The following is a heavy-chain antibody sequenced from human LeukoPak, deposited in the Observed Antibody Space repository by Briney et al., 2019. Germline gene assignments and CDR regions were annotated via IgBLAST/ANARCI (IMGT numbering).Heavy chain of an antibody. D-gene: IGHD1-26*01. CDR1: GYTLTNYD. Sequence: ASVKVSCKASGYTLTNYDINWVRQATGQGLEWMGWMNPNSGHTGYTQKFQGRVTMTRDTSIGTAYMELSSLRFEDTAVYYCVRVQSGSYARYGMDVWGQGTTVIVSS. V-gene: IGHV1-8*01. J-gene: IGHJ6*02. CDR3: VRVQSGSYARYGMDV. CDR2: MNPNSGHT.